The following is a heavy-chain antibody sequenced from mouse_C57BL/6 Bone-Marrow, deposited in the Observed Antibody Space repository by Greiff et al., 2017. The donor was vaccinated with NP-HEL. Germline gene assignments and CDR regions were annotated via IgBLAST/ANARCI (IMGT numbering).Heavy chain of an antibody. J-gene: IGHJ1*03. CDR3: ARADGYPHWDFDG. D-gene: IGHD2-3*01. V-gene: IGHV5-4*03. CDR2: ISDGGSYT. CDR1: GFTFSSYA. Sequence: EVKLMESGGGLVKPGGSLKLSCAASGFTFSSYAMSWVRQTPEKRLEWVATISDGGSYTYYPDNVKGRFTISRDNAKNNLYLQMSHLKSEDTAMYSCARADGYPHWDFDGWGTGTTVTVSS.